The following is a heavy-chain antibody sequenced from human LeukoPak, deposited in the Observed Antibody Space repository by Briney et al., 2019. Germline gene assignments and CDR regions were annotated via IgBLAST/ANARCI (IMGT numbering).Heavy chain of an antibody. CDR3: ARGAKSEMATIWRKWVFDH. CDR2: IIPIFGTA. D-gene: IGHD5-24*01. J-gene: IGHJ4*02. CDR1: GYTFTGYY. Sequence: GASVKVSCRASGYTFTGYYMFWLRQAPGQGLEWMGRIIPIFGTANYAQKFQGRVTITTDESTSTAYMELSSLRSEDTAVYYCARGAKSEMATIWRKWVFDHWGQGTLVTVSS. V-gene: IGHV1-69*05.